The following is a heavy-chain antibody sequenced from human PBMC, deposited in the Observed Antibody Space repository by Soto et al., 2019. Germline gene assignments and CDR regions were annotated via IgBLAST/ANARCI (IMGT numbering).Heavy chain of an antibody. J-gene: IGHJ4*02. CDR1: GGSISSYY. CDR2: IYYSGST. V-gene: IGHV4-59*01. CDR3: AGTELYCSGGSCYSPTFDY. Sequence: SETLSLTCTVSGGSISSYYWSWIRQPPGKGLEWIGYIYYSGSTTYNPSLKSRVTISVDTSKNQFSLKLSSVTAADTAVYYCAGTELYCSGGSCYSPTFDYWGQGTLVTVSS. D-gene: IGHD2-15*01.